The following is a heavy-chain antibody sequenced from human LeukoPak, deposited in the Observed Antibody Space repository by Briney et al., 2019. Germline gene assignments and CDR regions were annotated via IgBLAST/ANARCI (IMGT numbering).Heavy chain of an antibody. CDR2: INPAGTET. CDR3: ARRLMDTAMAYYYYYYALDV. CDR1: GFSFSAYW. D-gene: IGHD5-18*01. Sequence: GGSLRLSCAASGFSFSAYWMTWVRQAPGTGLEWVANINPAGTETYYVDPVKGRFTISRDNAKNLLYLQMNSLRAEDTAVYYCARRLMDTAMAYYYYYYALDVWGQGTTVTVSS. J-gene: IGHJ6*02. V-gene: IGHV3-7*01.